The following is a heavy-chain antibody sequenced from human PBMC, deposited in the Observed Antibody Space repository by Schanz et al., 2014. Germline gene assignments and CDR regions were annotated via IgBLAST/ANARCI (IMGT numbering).Heavy chain of an antibody. CDR1: GFSFSDYG. CDR3: VREDMVRGIRAFDI. CDR2: ISYHGSER. Sequence: QVQLVESGGGVVQPGRSLRLSCAGSGFSFSDYGMHWVRQAPGRGLEWVAVISYHGSERYYADSVKGRFTISRDNSKNTLYLQMNSLRTEDTAVYYCVREDMVRGIRAFDIWGQGTMVTVSS. V-gene: IGHV3-30*03. D-gene: IGHD3-10*01. J-gene: IGHJ3*02.